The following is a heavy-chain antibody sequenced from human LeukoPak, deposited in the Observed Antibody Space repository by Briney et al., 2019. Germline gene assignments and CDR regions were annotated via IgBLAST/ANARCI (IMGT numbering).Heavy chain of an antibody. V-gene: IGHV4-39*01. D-gene: IGHD3-22*01. CDR3: ARHPWDSSGYYLDY. CDR2: IYYSGSS. J-gene: IGHJ4*02. CDR1: GGSISSSSYY. Sequence: PSETLSLTCTVSGGSISSSSYYWRWIRQPPGKGLERIGSIYYSGSSYYNPSLKSRVTISVDTSKNQFSLKLSPVTAADTAVYYCARHPWDSSGYYLDYWGQGTLVTVSS.